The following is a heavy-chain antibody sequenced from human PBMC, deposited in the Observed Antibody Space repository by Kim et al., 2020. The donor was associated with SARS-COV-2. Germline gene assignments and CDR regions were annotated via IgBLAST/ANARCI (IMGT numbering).Heavy chain of an antibody. J-gene: IGHJ4*02. CDR2: IYYSGST. D-gene: IGHD2-8*01. CDR1: GGSISSSSYY. CDR3: AKLGYYLVEDY. Sequence: SETLSLTCTVSGGSISSSSYYWGWIRQPPGKGLEWIGSIYYSGSTYYNPSLKSRVTISVDTSKNQFSLKLSSVTAADTAVYYCAKLGYYLVEDYWGQGTLVTVSS. V-gene: IGHV4-39*01.